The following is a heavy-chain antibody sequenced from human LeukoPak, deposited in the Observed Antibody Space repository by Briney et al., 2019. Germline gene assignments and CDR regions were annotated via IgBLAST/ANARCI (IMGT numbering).Heavy chain of an antibody. D-gene: IGHD6-13*01. J-gene: IGHJ4*02. CDR2: IHYTGNT. CDR1: GASVSFYY. Sequence: SETLSLTCTVSGASVSFYYWNWIRQPPGKGLEWIGYIHYTGNTNYNPSLKSRVTMSIDTSKHQFSLKLNSVTAADTAVYYCARWGRAAAANFDYWGQGTLVTVSS. V-gene: IGHV4-59*08. CDR3: ARWGRAAAANFDY.